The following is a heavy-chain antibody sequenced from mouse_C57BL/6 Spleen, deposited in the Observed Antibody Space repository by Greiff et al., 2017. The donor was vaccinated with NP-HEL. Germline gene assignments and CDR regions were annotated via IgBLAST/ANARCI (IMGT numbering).Heavy chain of an antibody. D-gene: IGHD2-1*01. CDR1: GYTFTGYW. CDR2: LLPGSGST. CDR3: ARIYYGNYFDV. J-gene: IGHJ1*03. V-gene: IGHV1-9*01. Sequence: VQLQQSGAELMKPGASVKLSCKATGYTFTGYWIEWVKQRPGHGLEWIGELLPGSGSTNYTEKFKGKATFTADTSSNTAYMQLSSLTTEDSAIYYCARIYYGNYFDVWGTGTTVTVSS.